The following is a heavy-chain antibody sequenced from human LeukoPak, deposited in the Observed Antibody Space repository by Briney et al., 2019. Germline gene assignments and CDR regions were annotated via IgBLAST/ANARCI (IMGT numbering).Heavy chain of an antibody. D-gene: IGHD3-22*01. CDR2: ISYDGRNK. CDR1: GFTFSSYA. V-gene: IGHV3-30*04. J-gene: IGHJ4*02. Sequence: GRSLRLSYAASGFTFSSYAMHWVRQAPGKGLEWLAVISYDGRNKYYADSVKGRFTISRDNSKNTLYLQMSSLRAGDTAVYYCAREGSGVFSSGYFEYWGQGTLVTVSS. CDR3: AREGSGVFSSGYFEY.